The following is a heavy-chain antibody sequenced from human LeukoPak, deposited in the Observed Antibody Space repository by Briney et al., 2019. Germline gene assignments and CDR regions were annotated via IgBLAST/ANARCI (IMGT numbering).Heavy chain of an antibody. CDR1: GGSFSAYY. CDR2: INHSGST. Sequence: SETLSLTCAVYGGSFSAYYWSWIRQPPGQGLEWIGEINHSGSTNYNPSLKSRVTISVDTSKNQFSLRLSSVTAADTAVYYCASLTTYYDFWSGYVTSDYWGQGTLVTVSS. V-gene: IGHV4-34*01. D-gene: IGHD3-3*01. J-gene: IGHJ4*02. CDR3: ASLTTYYDFWSGYVTSDY.